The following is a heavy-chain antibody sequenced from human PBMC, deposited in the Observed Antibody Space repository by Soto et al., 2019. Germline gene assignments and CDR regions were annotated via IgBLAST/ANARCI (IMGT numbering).Heavy chain of an antibody. V-gene: IGHV1-18*01. CDR3: AREGGSGYSYGYRVFDY. CDR1: GYTFTSYG. J-gene: IGHJ4*02. Sequence: ASVKVSCKASGYTFTSYGISWVRQAPGQGLEWMGWISAYNGNTNYAQKLQGRATMTTDTSTSTAYMELRSLRSDDTAVYYCAREGGSGYSYGYRVFDYWGQGTLVTVSS. CDR2: ISAYNGNT. D-gene: IGHD5-18*01.